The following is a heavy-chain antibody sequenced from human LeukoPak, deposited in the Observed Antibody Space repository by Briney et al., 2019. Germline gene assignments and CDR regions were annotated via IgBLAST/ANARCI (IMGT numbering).Heavy chain of an antibody. Sequence: PSETLSLTCTVFGGSFTDYFWTWIPHSPGKGLEWIGEINDYTGDTNYNPSLNSRFSISLEKSKNQFSLELRSVTAADTAVYYCARGRIAKIVVVHSFSYGMDVWGQGTTVTVSS. J-gene: IGHJ6*02. CDR2: INDYTGDT. CDR1: GGSFTDYF. V-gene: IGHV4-34*01. CDR3: ARGRIAKIVVVHSFSYGMDV. D-gene: IGHD3-22*01.